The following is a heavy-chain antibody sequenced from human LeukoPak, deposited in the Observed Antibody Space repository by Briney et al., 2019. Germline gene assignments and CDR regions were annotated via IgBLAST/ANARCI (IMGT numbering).Heavy chain of an antibody. CDR3: ARTTVTTSDDAFDI. CDR1: GGTFSSYA. CDR2: IIPIFGTA. Sequence: GASVKVSCKASGGTFSSYAISWVRQAPGQGLEWMGGIIPIFGTANYAQKFQGRVTITADESTSTAYMGLRSLRSVDTAVYYCARTTVTTSDDAFDIWGQGTMVTVSS. V-gene: IGHV1-69*13. J-gene: IGHJ3*02. D-gene: IGHD4-17*01.